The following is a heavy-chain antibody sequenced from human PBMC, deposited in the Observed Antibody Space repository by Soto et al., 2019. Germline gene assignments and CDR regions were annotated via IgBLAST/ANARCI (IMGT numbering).Heavy chain of an antibody. D-gene: IGHD5-12*01. CDR1: GFTFISYS. Sequence: GGSLRLSCAASGFTFISYSMNWVRQAPGKGPEWVSSISSSSSYIYYADSVKGRFTISRDNAKNSLYLQMNSLRAEDTAVYYCARDSPSGCHDYWGQGTLVTVSS. CDR2: ISSSSSYI. J-gene: IGHJ4*02. V-gene: IGHV3-21*01. CDR3: ARDSPSGCHDY.